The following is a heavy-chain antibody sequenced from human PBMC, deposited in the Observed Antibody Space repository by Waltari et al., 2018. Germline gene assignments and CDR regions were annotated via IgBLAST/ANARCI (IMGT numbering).Heavy chain of an antibody. Sequence: EVQLVQSGAEVKKPGATVHISCKASGYLLRNYYIHWRRQAPGKGLEWMGRVDPADGKTIYADKFQGRFIITTNRPTRTVFMEVTSLTSDDAAVYYCATSGMDLSGVTINWFDPWGQGTLLTVSS. CDR1: GYLLRNYY. J-gene: IGHJ5*02. CDR2: VDPADGKT. V-gene: IGHV1-69-2*01. D-gene: IGHD3-9*01. CDR3: ATSGMDLSGVTINWFDP.